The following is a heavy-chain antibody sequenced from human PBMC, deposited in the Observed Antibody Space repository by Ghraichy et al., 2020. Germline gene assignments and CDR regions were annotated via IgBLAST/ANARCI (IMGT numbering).Heavy chain of an antibody. CDR3: AKDCRYCSSTSCYFSGMDV. D-gene: IGHD2-2*01. Sequence: GGSLRLSCAASGFTFSNYAMSWVRQAPGKGLEWVSGISGSGGTTYYADSVKGRFSLSRDNSKNTLYVQMNSLRAEDTAVYYCAKDCRYCSSTSCYFSGMDVWGQGTTVTVSS. J-gene: IGHJ6*02. CDR1: GFTFSNYA. CDR2: ISGSGGTT. V-gene: IGHV3-23*01.